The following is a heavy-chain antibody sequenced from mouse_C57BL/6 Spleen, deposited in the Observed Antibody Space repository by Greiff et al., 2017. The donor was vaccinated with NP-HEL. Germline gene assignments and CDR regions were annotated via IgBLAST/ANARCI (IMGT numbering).Heavy chain of an antibody. CDR1: GYAFSSYW. Sequence: QVQLQQSGAELVKPGASVKISCKASGYAFSSYWMNWVKQRPGKGLEWIGQIYPGDGDTNYNGKFKGKATLTADKSSSTAYMQLSSLTSEDSAVYFCARSSLLSYAMDYWGQGTSVTVSS. CDR3: ARSSLLSYAMDY. V-gene: IGHV1-80*01. D-gene: IGHD2-10*01. J-gene: IGHJ4*01. CDR2: IYPGDGDT.